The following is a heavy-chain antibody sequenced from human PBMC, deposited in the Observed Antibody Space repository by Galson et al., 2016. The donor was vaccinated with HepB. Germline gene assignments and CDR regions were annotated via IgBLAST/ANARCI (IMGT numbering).Heavy chain of an antibody. Sequence: SLRLSCAASGFSISIYSMNWVRQAPGKGLEWVSAIRGSGTGTSYTDSVKGRFTISRDNSKNTLYLQMNSLRAEDAAVYYRAKTSLVGYNSGWGGSFDIWGRGTMVTVSS. CDR2: IRGSGTGT. CDR3: AKTSLVGYNSGWGGSFDI. V-gene: IGHV3-23*01. CDR1: GFSISIYS. J-gene: IGHJ3*02. D-gene: IGHD6-19*01.